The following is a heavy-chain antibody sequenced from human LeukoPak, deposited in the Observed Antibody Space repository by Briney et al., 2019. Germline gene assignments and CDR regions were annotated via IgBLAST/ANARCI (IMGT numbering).Heavy chain of an antibody. Sequence: GGSLRLSCAASGFTFSSYSMNWVRQAPGKGLEWVSSISSSSSYIYYADSVKGRFTISRDNAKNSLYLQMNSLRAEDTAVYYCARDRGYSGYELDYWGQGTLVTVSS. CDR3: ARDRGYSGYELDY. CDR2: ISSSSSYI. V-gene: IGHV3-21*01. CDR1: GFTFSSYS. D-gene: IGHD5-12*01. J-gene: IGHJ4*02.